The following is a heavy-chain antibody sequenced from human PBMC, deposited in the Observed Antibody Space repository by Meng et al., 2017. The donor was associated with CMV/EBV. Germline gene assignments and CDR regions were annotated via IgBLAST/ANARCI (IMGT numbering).Heavy chain of an antibody. CDR2: ISGSGGST. CDR1: TFSRYA. CDR3: AKVEYDFWSGYYSWYFDL. J-gene: IGHJ2*01. D-gene: IGHD3-3*01. V-gene: IGHV3-23*01. Sequence: TFSRYAMSWVRQAPGKGLEWVSAISGSGGSTYYADSVKGRFTISRDNSKNTLYLQMNSLRAEDTAVYYCAKVEYDFWSGYYSWYFDLWGRGTLVTVSS.